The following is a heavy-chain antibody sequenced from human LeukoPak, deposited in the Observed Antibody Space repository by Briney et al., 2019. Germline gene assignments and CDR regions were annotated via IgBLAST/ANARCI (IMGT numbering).Heavy chain of an antibody. CDR2: IYYSGST. Sequence: PSETLSLTCTVSGVSISSGGYYWRWIRQHPGKGLEWIGYIYYSGSTYYNPSLKSRVTISVDTSKNQFSLKLSSVTATDAAVYYCARDSMVRGVNYFDYWGQGTLVTVSS. CDR3: ARDSMVRGVNYFDY. CDR1: GVSISSGGYY. V-gene: IGHV4-31*03. J-gene: IGHJ4*02. D-gene: IGHD3-10*01.